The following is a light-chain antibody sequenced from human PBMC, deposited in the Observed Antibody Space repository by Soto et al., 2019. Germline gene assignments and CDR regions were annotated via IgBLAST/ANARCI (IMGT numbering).Light chain of an antibody. CDR1: QDITTTY. CDR3: QQYGGSPPVT. V-gene: IGKV3-20*01. CDR2: GAS. Sequence: EIVLTQSPGTLSLSPGERASLSCRASQDITTTYLAWYQQKPGQAPRLLIYGASIRATGIPDRFSGSGSGTDFTLTSSRLEPEDFAVYFCQQYGGSPPVTFGQGTRLEIK. J-gene: IGKJ5*01.